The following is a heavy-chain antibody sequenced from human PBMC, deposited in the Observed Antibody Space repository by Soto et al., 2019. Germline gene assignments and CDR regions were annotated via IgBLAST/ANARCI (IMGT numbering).Heavy chain of an antibody. Sequence: QVQLVESGGVVAQPGRSLRLSCTVSGFTFSGHAMHWVRQAPGKGLEWVTQIWYDGSNKYYAESVKGRFTISRDNSKNTLYLQMNSLRAEDKAVYYCARDGQGLAPYALDVWGQGTSVTVSS. J-gene: IGHJ6*02. D-gene: IGHD6-19*01. CDR1: GFTFSGHA. CDR2: IWYDGSNK. CDR3: ARDGQGLAPYALDV. V-gene: IGHV3-33*01.